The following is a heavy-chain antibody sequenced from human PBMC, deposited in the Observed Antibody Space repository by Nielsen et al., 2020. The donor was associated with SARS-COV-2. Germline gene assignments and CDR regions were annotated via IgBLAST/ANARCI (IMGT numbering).Heavy chain of an antibody. CDR1: GGSFTDSY. CDR2: INHSGSA. CDR3: ARGKRITMIVVVKAIDAFDI. D-gene: IGHD3-22*01. V-gene: IGHV4-34*09. Sequence: SETLFLTCAVSGGSFTDSYWTWIRQPPGKGLEWIGDINHSGSANYNPSLKSRVTISVDTSKNQFSLKLSSVTAADTAVYYCARGKRITMIVVVKAIDAFDIWGQGTMVTVSS. J-gene: IGHJ3*02.